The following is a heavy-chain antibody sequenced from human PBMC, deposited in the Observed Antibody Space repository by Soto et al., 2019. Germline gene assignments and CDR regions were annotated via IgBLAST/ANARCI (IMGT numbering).Heavy chain of an antibody. CDR2: ISSSSSYI. D-gene: IGHD3-22*01. J-gene: IGHJ4*02. Sequence: NPGGSLRLSCAASEFTFSSYSMNWVRQAPGKGLEWVSSISSSSSYIYYADSVKGRFTSSRDNAKNSLYLQMNSLRAEDTAVYYCARGRPDGGYYDSSGYLGPFYFDYWGQGTLVTVSS. V-gene: IGHV3-21*01. CDR1: EFTFSSYS. CDR3: ARGRPDGGYYDSSGYLGPFYFDY.